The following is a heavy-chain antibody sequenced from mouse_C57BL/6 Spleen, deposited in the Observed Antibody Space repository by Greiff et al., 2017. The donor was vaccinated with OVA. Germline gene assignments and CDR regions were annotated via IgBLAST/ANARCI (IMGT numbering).Heavy chain of an antibody. CDR3: ARGGLSYAMDY. CDR1: GYTFTSYW. D-gene: IGHD3-3*01. J-gene: IGHJ4*01. CDR2: IDPNSGGT. Sequence: QVQLKQPGAELVKPGVSVKLSCKASGYTFTSYWMHWVKQRPGRGLEWIGRIDPNSGGTKYNEKFKSKATLTVDKPSSTAYMQLSSLTSEDSAVYYCARGGLSYAMDYWGQGTSVTVSS. V-gene: IGHV1-72*01.